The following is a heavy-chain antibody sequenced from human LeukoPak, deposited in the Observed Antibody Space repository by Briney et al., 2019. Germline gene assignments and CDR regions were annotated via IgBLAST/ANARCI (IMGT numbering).Heavy chain of an antibody. CDR2: IIPIFGTA. V-gene: IGHV1-69*13. Sequence: SVTVSCTASGGTFSSYAISWVRQAPGQGLEWMGGIIPIFGTANYAQKFQGRVTITADESTSTAYMELSSLRSEDTAVYYCARIQTYYDFWGGYQTYYYYGMDVWGQGTTVTVSS. CDR3: ARIQTYYDFWGGYQTYYYYGMDV. D-gene: IGHD3-3*01. CDR1: GGTFSSYA. J-gene: IGHJ6*02.